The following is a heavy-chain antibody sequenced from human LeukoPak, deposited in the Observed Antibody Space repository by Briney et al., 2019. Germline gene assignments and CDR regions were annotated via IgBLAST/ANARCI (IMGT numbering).Heavy chain of an antibody. Sequence: PGGSLRLSCAASGFTFSSYGMNWVRQAPGKGLEWVSYISSSSTIYYADSVKGRFTISRDNAKNSLYLQMNSLRAEDTAVYYCARKTPYCGGDCYPYWGQGTLVTVSS. CDR2: ISSSSTI. CDR1: GFTFSSYG. J-gene: IGHJ4*02. D-gene: IGHD2-21*01. V-gene: IGHV3-48*01. CDR3: ARKTPYCGGDCYPY.